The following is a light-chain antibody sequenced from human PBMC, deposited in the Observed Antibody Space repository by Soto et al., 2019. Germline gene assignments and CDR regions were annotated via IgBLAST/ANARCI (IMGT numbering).Light chain of an antibody. CDR3: QQYNNWPPIT. Sequence: EIVMTQSPATLSVSPGERATLSCMASQSVSSNLAWYQQTPGQAPRLLIYGASTRATGITARFSGSGSGTEFTLTISSLQSEDFAVYYCQQYNNWPPITFGQGTRLEIK. CDR2: GAS. CDR1: QSVSSN. V-gene: IGKV3D-15*01. J-gene: IGKJ5*01.